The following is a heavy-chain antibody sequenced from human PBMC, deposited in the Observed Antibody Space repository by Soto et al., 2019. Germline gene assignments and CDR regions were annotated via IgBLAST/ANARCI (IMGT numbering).Heavy chain of an antibody. CDR3: ARDAPKLLWFGEFPRYYYGMDV. CDR2: ISAYNGNT. J-gene: IGHJ6*02. Sequence: QVQLVQSGAEVKKPGASVKVSCKASGYTFTSYGISWVRQAPGQGLEWMGWISAYNGNTNYAQKLQGRVTMTTDTSTSTAYMELRSLRSDDTAVYYCARDAPKLLWFGEFPRYYYGMDVWGQGTTVTVSS. V-gene: IGHV1-18*01. D-gene: IGHD3-10*01. CDR1: GYTFTSYG.